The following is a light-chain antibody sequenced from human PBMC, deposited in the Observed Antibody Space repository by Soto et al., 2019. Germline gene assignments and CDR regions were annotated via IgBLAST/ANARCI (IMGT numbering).Light chain of an antibody. J-gene: IGKJ4*01. V-gene: IGKV3-11*01. CDR2: DSS. CDR3: QQRSNWPLT. Sequence: EILFTQFPATLSLSPGDGATLSCRASQSVSSYLAWYQQKTGQPPRLLIYDSSNRATGIPARFSGSGSGTDFSLIISRLEPEDFSVYYCQQRSNWPLTFGGGTKVDIK. CDR1: QSVSSY.